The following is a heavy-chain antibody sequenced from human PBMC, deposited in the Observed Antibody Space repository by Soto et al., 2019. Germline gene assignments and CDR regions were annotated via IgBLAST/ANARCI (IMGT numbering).Heavy chain of an antibody. V-gene: IGHV1-46*01. J-gene: IGHJ4*02. CDR3: ARGAAVAGFDH. CDR2: IKPSGGST. Sequence: QVQLVQSGAEVKKPGASVKVSCKASGYPFSDYYIHWVRQAPGQGLEWMGIIKPSGGSTTYAPKVQGRLTMTRDTSTNTVYMELSRLTSEDTAVYYCARGAAVAGFDHWGQGTLVTGSS. D-gene: IGHD6-19*01. CDR1: GYPFSDYY.